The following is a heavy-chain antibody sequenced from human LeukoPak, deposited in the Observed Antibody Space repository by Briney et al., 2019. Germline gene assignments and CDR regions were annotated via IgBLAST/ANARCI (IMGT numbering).Heavy chain of an antibody. J-gene: IGHJ5*02. D-gene: IGHD6-13*01. CDR3: ARGSSRVDWFDP. Sequence: GASVKVSCKASGYTFTSYDINWVRQATGQGLEWMGWMNPNSGNTGYAQKFQGRVTITRNTPISTAYMELSSLRSEDTAVYYCARGSSRVDWFDPWGQGTLVTVSS. CDR1: GYTFTSYD. V-gene: IGHV1-8*01. CDR2: MNPNSGNT.